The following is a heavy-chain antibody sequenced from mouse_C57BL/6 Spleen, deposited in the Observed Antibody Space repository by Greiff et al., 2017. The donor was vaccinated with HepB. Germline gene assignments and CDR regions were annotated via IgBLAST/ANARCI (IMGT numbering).Heavy chain of an antibody. CDR3: ARSSTGTVGD. Sequence: QVQLQQPGAELVKPGASVKMSCKASGYTFTSYWITWVKQRPGQGLEWIGDIYPGSGSTNYNEKFKSKATLTVDTSSSPAYMQLSSLTSEGAAVHYCARSSTGTVGDWGQGTLVTVAA. CDR2: IYPGSGST. V-gene: IGHV1-55*01. D-gene: IGHD4-1*02. CDR1: GYTFTSYW. J-gene: IGHJ3*02.